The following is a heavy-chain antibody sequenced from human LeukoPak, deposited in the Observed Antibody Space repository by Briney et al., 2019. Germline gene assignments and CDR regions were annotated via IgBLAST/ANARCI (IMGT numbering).Heavy chain of an antibody. CDR3: ARGVATIDAFDI. D-gene: IGHD3-3*01. CDR1: GGSISSYY. V-gene: IGHV4-59*01. J-gene: IGHJ3*02. Sequence: SETLSLTCTVSGGSISSYYWSWIRQPPGKGLEWIGYIYYSGSTNYNPSLKSRVTISVDTSKNQFSLKLSSVTAADTAVYYCARGVATIDAFDIWGQGTMVTVSS. CDR2: IYYSGST.